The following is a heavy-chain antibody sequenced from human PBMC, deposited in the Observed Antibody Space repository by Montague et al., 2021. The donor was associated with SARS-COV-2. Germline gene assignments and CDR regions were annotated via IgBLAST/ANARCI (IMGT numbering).Heavy chain of an antibody. CDR3: ARDLGRIDV. V-gene: IGHV4-31*01. D-gene: IGHD1-14*01. CDR2: FDKSGTT. Sequence: TLSLTCTVSGGSISYGDYFWNWIRQHPGKGLEWRGYFDKSGTTXYNPSLKSPVSLSVDTSKNQFTLNLRSATAADTDLYYCARDLGRIDVWGQGTTVIVSS. J-gene: IGHJ6*02. CDR1: GGSISYGDYF.